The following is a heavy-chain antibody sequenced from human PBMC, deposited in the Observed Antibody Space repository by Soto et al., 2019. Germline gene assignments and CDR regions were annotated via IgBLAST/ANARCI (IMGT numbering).Heavy chain of an antibody. CDR2: IRRNSGSI. J-gene: IGHJ3*02. CDR3: AKDCGYGDYAHVSDAVDI. CDR1: GFTFDDYA. Sequence: EVQLVESGGGLVQPGRSLRLSCAASGFTFDDYAMNWVRQAPGKGLEWVSGIRRNSGSIGYADSVKGRFTISRDNAKNYLYLQMNSLRAEDTALYYCAKDCGYGDYAHVSDAVDIWGQGTMVTVSS. V-gene: IGHV3-9*01. D-gene: IGHD4-17*01.